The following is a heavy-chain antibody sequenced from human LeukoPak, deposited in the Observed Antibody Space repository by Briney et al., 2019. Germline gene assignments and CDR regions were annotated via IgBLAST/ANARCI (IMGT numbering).Heavy chain of an antibody. CDR3: AKVYVDIVATPPADY. CDR1: GFTFSSNG. V-gene: IGHV3-30*18. J-gene: IGHJ4*02. Sequence: QPGGSLRLSCAASGFTFSSNGMHWVRQAPGKGLEWVAVISYDGSNKYYADSVKGRFTISRDNSKNTLYLQMNSLRAEDTAVYYCAKVYVDIVATPPADYWGQGTLVTVSS. CDR2: ISYDGSNK. D-gene: IGHD5-12*01.